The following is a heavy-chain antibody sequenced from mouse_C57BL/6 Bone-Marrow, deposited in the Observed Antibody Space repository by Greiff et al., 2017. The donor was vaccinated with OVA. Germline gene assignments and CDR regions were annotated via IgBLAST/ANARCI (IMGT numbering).Heavy chain of an antibody. CDR2: ISNLAYSI. Sequence: EVMLVESGGGLVQPGGSLKLSCAASGFTFSDYGMAWVRQAPRKGPEWVAFISNLAYSIYYADTVTGRFTISRENAKNTLYLEMSSLRSEDTAMYYCARRGYGSSPRWYFDVWGTGTTVTVSS. V-gene: IGHV5-15*01. J-gene: IGHJ1*03. D-gene: IGHD1-1*01. CDR3: ARRGYGSSPRWYFDV. CDR1: GFTFSDYG.